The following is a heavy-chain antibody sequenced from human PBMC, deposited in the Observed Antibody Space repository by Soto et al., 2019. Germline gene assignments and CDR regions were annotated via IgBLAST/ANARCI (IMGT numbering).Heavy chain of an antibody. Sequence: SGPTLVNPTQTLTLTCTFSGFSLSTSGVGVRWIRQPPGKALEWLALIYWNDDKRYSPSLKSRRTITKDTSKNQVVLTMTNIDPVDTATYYCAHRPLYSFVLYYFDYWGQGTLVTSPQ. CDR3: AHRPLYSFVLYYFDY. J-gene: IGHJ4*02. CDR1: GFSLSTSGVG. V-gene: IGHV2-5*01. D-gene: IGHD5-18*01. CDR2: IYWNDDK.